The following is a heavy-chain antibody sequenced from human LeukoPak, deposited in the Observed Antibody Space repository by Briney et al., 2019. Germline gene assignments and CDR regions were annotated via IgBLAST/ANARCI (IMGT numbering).Heavy chain of an antibody. CDR2: IIHSGST. CDR1: GGSFSGYY. Sequence: SETLSLTCVVYGGSFSGYYWNWIRQPPGKGLEWIGEIIHSGSTNYNPSLKSRVTISVDTSKNQFSLKLSSVTAADTAVYFCARGVGSFGDDPRDALDIWGQGTMVTVSS. CDR3: ARGVGSFGDDPRDALDI. D-gene: IGHD4-17*01. V-gene: IGHV4-34*01. J-gene: IGHJ3*02.